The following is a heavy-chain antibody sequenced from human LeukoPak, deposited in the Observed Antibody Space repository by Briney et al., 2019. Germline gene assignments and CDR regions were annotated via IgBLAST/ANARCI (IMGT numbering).Heavy chain of an antibody. CDR2: ISYDGSIK. CDR1: GHTFTNFA. CDR3: ARVPNGADY. V-gene: IGHV3-30*04. J-gene: IGHJ4*02. D-gene: IGHD2-8*01. Sequence: GGSLRLSCVASGHTFTNFAIYWVRQAPGKGLEWVTVISYDGSIKYYADSVKGRFTISRDNSKNTVYLQMNSLRTEDTAVYYCARVPNGADYWGQGTLVTVSS.